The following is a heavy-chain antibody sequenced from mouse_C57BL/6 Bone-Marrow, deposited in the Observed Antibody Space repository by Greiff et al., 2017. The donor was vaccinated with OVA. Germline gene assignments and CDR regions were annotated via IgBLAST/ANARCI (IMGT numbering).Heavy chain of an antibody. D-gene: IGHD1-1*01. CDR2: INPGSGGT. Sequence: VQLQQSGAELVRPGTSVKVSCKASGYAFTNYLIEWVKQRPGQGLEWIGVINPGSGGTNYNEKFKGKATLTADKSSSTAYMQLSSLTSEDSAVYFCARNNYGSSLYYYDYWGQGTTLTVSS. CDR3: ARNNYGSSLYYYDY. CDR1: GYAFTNYL. V-gene: IGHV1-54*01. J-gene: IGHJ2*01.